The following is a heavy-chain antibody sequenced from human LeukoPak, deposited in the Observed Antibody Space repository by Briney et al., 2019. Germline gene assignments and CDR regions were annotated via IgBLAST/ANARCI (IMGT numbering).Heavy chain of an antibody. J-gene: IGHJ6*03. CDR3: AGPHSYSRSAGRSRYDYYYMDV. CDR2: IIPMFETT. V-gene: IGHV1-69*13. Sequence: GASVKVSCKASGGTFNSYSISWVRQAPGQGLEWMGGIIPMFETTNYAQKFQGRVTITADESTRTAYMELRTLTSEDTAVYYCAGPHSYSRSAGRSRYDYYYMDVWGKGTTVTVSS. D-gene: IGHD6-13*01. CDR1: GGTFNSYS.